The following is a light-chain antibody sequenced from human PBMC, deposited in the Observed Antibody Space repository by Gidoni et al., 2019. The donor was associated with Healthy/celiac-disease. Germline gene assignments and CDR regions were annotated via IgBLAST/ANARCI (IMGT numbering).Light chain of an antibody. CDR3: QQFNSYSPYT. J-gene: IGKJ2*01. CDR2: DAS. CDR1: QGISSA. V-gene: IGKV1-13*02. Sequence: AIQLTQSPSSLSASVGDRVTITCRASQGISSALAWYQQKPGKAPKLLIYDASSLESGVPSRFSGSGSGTDFTLTISSLQPEDFATYYCQQFNSYSPYTFGQXTKLEIK.